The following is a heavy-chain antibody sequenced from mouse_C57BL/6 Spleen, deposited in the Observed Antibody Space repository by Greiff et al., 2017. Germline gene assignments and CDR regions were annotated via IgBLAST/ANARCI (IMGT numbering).Heavy chain of an antibody. J-gene: IGHJ4*01. D-gene: IGHD4-1*01. CDR1: GFSFNTYA. CDR3: VRHLNWDGNYYAMDY. Sequence: EVHLVESGGGLVQPKGSLKLSCAASGFSFNTYAMNWVRQAPGKGLEWVARIRSKSNNYATYYADSVKDRFTISRDDSESMLYLQMNNLKTEDTAMYYCVRHLNWDGNYYAMDYWGQGTSVTVSS. CDR2: IRSKSNNYAT. V-gene: IGHV10-1*01.